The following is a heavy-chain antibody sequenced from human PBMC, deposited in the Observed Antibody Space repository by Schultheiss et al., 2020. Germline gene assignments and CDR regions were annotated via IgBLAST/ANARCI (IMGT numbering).Heavy chain of an antibody. CDR2: IYYSGST. Sequence: SETLSLTCTVSGGSISSGGYYWSWIRQPPGKGLEWIGSIYYSGSTYYNPSLKSRVTISVDTSKNQFSLKLSSVTAADTAVYYCARHLRLGFGEFPYWGQGTLVTVSS. CDR1: GGSISSGGYY. J-gene: IGHJ4*02. D-gene: IGHD3-10*01. V-gene: IGHV4-39*01. CDR3: ARHLRLGFGEFPY.